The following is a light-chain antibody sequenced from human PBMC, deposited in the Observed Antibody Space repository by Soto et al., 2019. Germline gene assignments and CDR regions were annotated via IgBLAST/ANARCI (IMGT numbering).Light chain of an antibody. Sequence: EIVMTQSPATLSVSPGERATLSCRASQSVSSNLAWYQQKPGQAPRLLIYGASTRATGIPARFSGSGSGTEFTPTNSSLQSEDFAVYYCQQYNNCPPWTFGQGTKVEIK. CDR1: QSVSSN. J-gene: IGKJ1*01. CDR2: GAS. V-gene: IGKV3-15*01. CDR3: QQYNNCPPWT.